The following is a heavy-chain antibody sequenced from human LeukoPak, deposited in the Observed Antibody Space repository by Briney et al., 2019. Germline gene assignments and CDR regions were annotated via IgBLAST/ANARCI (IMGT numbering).Heavy chain of an antibody. CDR1: GGSISSYY. Sequence: SETLSLTCTVSGGSISSYYWSWIRQPAGKGLEWIGRIYTSGSTNYNPSLKSRVTMSVDTSKNQFSLKLSSVTAADTAVYYCARQTVLRFLEWTGDAFDIWGQGTMVTVSS. CDR3: ARQTVLRFLEWTGDAFDI. J-gene: IGHJ3*02. CDR2: IYTSGST. V-gene: IGHV4-4*07. D-gene: IGHD3-3*01.